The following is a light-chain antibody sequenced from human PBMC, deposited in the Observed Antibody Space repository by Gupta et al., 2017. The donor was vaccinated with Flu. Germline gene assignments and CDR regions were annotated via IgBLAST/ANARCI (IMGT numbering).Light chain of an antibody. Sequence: DIQMTQSPSSLSASVGDRVTITCQASQDISNYLNWYQQKPGKAPKLLIDDASNLETGVPSRFSGSGSGTDFTFTISSLQPEDIATYYCQQYYDLPHNFGQGTKLEIK. CDR1: QDISNY. V-gene: IGKV1-33*01. J-gene: IGKJ2*01. CDR2: DAS. CDR3: QQYYDLPHN.